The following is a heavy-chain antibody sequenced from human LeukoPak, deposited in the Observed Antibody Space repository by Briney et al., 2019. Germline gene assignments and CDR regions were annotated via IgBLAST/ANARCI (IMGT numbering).Heavy chain of an antibody. CDR2: INPNSGAT. J-gene: IGHJ2*01. V-gene: IGHV1-2*02. D-gene: IGHD3-22*01. CDR1: GYTFTGYY. CDR3: ARVTDYDTGPYHCYFDL. Sequence: ASVKVSCKASGYTFTGYYMHWVRQAPGQGLEWMGWINPNSGATKYAQKFQGRVTMTRDTSISTAYMDLNTLRSDDTAVYYCARVTDYDTGPYHCYFDLWGRGTLVTVSS.